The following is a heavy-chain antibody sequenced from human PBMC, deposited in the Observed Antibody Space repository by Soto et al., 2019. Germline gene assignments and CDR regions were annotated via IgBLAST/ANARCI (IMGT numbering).Heavy chain of an antibody. D-gene: IGHD1-26*01. Sequence: ASVKVSCKASGYSFTSLDINWVRQTAGQGLEWMGWMEPSTGRTGYAQKFQGRVTMTRDTSINTAYMELTTLTSDDTAFYYCARGVSAGVDYWGQGTLVTVPQ. CDR1: GYSFTSLD. CDR2: MEPSTGRT. V-gene: IGHV1-8*01. J-gene: IGHJ4*02. CDR3: ARGVSAGVDY.